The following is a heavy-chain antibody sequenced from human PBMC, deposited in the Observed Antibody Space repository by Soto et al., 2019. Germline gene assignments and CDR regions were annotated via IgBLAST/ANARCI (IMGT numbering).Heavy chain of an antibody. CDR2: FYSRGTT. D-gene: IGHD4-4*01. CDR1: GGSINSSTNY. V-gene: IGHV4-39*01. J-gene: IGHJ6*02. Sequence: QLQLQESGPGLVKPSETLSLTCTVSGGSINSSTNYSGWIRQPPGKGLEWIRNFYSRGTTYYNPSLKSRVTISVDTSKKQFSLRLSTVTAADTAVYYCARFYTVMIYAMDVWGQGTAVTVSS. CDR3: ARFYTVMIYAMDV.